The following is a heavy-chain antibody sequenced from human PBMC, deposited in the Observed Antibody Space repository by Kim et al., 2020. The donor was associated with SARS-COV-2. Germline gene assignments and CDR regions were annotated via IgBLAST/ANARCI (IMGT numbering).Heavy chain of an antibody. Sequence: YYADSVKGRFTISRDNSKNTLYLQMNSLRAEDTAVYYCARDRGATRAFDIWGQGTMVTVSS. CDR3: ARDRGATRAFDI. V-gene: IGHV3-53*01. D-gene: IGHD1-26*01. J-gene: IGHJ3*02.